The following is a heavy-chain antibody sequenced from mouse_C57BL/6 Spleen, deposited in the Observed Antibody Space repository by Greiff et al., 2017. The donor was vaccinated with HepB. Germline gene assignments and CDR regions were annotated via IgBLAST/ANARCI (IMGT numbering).Heavy chain of an antibody. Sequence: VQLQQSGPELVKPGASVKISCKASGYSFTDYYMNWVKQSHGKSLEWIGVINPNYGTTSYNQKFKGKATLTVDQSSSTAYMQLNSLTSEDSAVYYGAREGSTAEYPDDWGKGTTVTVSS. V-gene: IGHV1-39*01. CDR1: GYSFTDYY. D-gene: IGHD5-1*01. J-gene: IGHJ1*03. CDR2: INPNYGTT. CDR3: AREGSTAEYPDD.